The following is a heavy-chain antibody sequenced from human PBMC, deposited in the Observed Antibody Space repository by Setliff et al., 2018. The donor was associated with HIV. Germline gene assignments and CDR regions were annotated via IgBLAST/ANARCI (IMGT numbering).Heavy chain of an antibody. CDR2: IYSNGGT. D-gene: IGHD3-3*01. Sequence: GGSLRLSCAASGFNVSSNYMSWVRQAPGEGLECVSVIYSNGGTYHGDSVKGRFTISRDNSKDTLYLQMSSLRVEDTAIYYCTMAPRLESTYGVDVWGQGTTVTVSS. V-gene: IGHV3-53*01. J-gene: IGHJ6*02. CDR3: TMAPRLESTYGVDV. CDR1: GFNVSSNY.